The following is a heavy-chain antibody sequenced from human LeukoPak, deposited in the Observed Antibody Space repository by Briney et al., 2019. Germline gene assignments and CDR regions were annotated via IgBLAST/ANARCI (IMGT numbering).Heavy chain of an antibody. CDR1: GFTFSSYE. CDR2: ISSSGSTI. D-gene: IGHD6-13*01. J-gene: IGHJ4*02. CDR3: ARVGSIAAAGTPDY. Sequence: GGSLRLSCAASGFTFSSYEMNWVRQAPGKGLEWVSYISSSGSTIYYADSVKGRFTISRDNAKNSLYLQMNSLRADDTAVYYCARVGSIAAAGTPDYWGQGTLVTVSS. V-gene: IGHV3-48*03.